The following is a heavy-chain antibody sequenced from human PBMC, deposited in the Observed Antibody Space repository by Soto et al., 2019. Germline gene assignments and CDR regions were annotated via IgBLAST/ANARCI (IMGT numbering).Heavy chain of an antibody. CDR3: AADYDFWSGYAILNAFDI. CDR2: IVVGSGNT. D-gene: IGHD3-3*01. Sequence: QMQLVQSGPEVKKPGTSVKVSCKASGFTFTSSAVQWVRQARGQRLEWIEWIVVGSGNTNYAQKFQERVTITRDMSTSTAYMELSSLRSEDTAVYYCAADYDFWSGYAILNAFDIWGQGTMVTVSS. J-gene: IGHJ3*02. V-gene: IGHV1-58*01. CDR1: GFTFTSSA.